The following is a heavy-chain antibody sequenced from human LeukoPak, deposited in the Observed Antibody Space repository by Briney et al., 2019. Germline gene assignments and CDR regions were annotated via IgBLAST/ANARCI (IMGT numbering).Heavy chain of an antibody. CDR3: ARGEQALDY. CDR1: GFTFSSYS. CDR2: ISYDGNNK. V-gene: IGHV3-30-3*01. Sequence: GGSLRLSCSASGFTFSSYSMHWVRQAPGKGLEWVAVISYDGNNKYDADSVKGRFTISRDNSKNTLYLQMNSLRAEDTAVYYCARGEQALDYWGQGTLVTVSS. J-gene: IGHJ4*02. D-gene: IGHD1-26*01.